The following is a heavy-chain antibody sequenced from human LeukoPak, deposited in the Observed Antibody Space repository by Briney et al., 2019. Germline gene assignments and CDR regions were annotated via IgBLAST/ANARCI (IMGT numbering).Heavy chain of an antibody. CDR3: ARALYYYDSSGYPTNSYYFDY. Sequence: SETLSLTCAVSGYSISSGYYWGWIRQPPGKGLEWIGSIYHSGSTYYNPSLKSRVTISVDTSKNQFSLKLSSVTAADTAVYYCARALYYYDSSGYPTNSYYFDYWGQGTLVTVSS. J-gene: IGHJ4*02. D-gene: IGHD3-22*01. CDR2: IYHSGST. CDR1: GYSISSGYY. V-gene: IGHV4-38-2*01.